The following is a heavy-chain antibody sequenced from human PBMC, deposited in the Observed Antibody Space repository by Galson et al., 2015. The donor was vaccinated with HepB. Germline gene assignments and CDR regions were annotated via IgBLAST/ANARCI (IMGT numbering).Heavy chain of an antibody. V-gene: IGHV3-30*18. D-gene: IGHD3-10*01. CDR1: GFTFSSYG. J-gene: IGHJ4*02. Sequence: RLSCAASGFTFSSYGLHWVRQAPGKGLEWVAVISYDGSNKYFADSVKGRFTISRDNSKNTLYLQMNSLRPEDTAVYYCAKSYFVSGSHFDYWGQGSLVTVSS. CDR3: AKSYFVSGSHFDY. CDR2: ISYDGSNK.